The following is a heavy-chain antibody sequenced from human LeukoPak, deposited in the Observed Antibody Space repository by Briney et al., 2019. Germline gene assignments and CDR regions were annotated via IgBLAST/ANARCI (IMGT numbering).Heavy chain of an antibody. Sequence: ASVKVSCKASGYTFTSYGISWVRQAPGQGLEWMGWISAYNGNTNYAQKLQGRVTMTTDTSTSTAYMELRSLRSDDTAVYYCATDYYGSGTNPSGNWFDPWGQGTLVTVSS. V-gene: IGHV1-18*01. CDR2: ISAYNGNT. J-gene: IGHJ5*02. CDR3: ATDYYGSGTNPSGNWFDP. D-gene: IGHD3-10*01. CDR1: GYTFTSYG.